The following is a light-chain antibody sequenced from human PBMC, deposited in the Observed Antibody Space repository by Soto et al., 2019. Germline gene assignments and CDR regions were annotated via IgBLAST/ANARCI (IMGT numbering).Light chain of an antibody. CDR2: DAS. V-gene: IGKV3-11*01. J-gene: IGKJ4*01. CDR3: QQSSDWPLT. Sequence: EIVLTQSPATLSLSPGERATLSCRASQSVSSQLAWYQQKPGQAPRLLMYDASSRATGIPARFSGSGSGTDFTLSISSLEPEGFAVYYCQQSSDWPLTFGGGTKVEIK. CDR1: QSVSSQ.